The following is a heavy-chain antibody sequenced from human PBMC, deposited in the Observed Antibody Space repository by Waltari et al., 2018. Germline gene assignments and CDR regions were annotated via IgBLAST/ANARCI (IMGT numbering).Heavy chain of an antibody. J-gene: IGHJ4*02. V-gene: IGHV4-39*07. D-gene: IGHD1-26*01. CDR2: IYYSGST. Sequence: QLQLQESGPGLMKPSETLSLTCTVSGGSISSSSYYWGWIRQPPGKGLGWIGSIYYSGSTYYHPSLKSRVTISVDTSKNQFSLKLSSVAAADTAVYYCASFTSGGSYGINYWGQGTLVTVSS. CDR1: GGSISSSSYY. CDR3: ASFTSGGSYGINY.